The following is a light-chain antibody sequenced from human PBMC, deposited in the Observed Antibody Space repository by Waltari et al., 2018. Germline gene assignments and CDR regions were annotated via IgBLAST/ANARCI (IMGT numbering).Light chain of an antibody. Sequence: SYELTQPPSMSVSPVQTARITCSGDALSKQYAYWYPQKPGQAPALVIYEDSQRPSAIPGRFSGSNSGTTGTLTISGVQTEDEADYYCQSVDSSGTFDVVFGGGTKLTVL. CDR1: ALSKQY. CDR2: EDS. V-gene: IGLV3-25*03. CDR3: QSVDSSGTFDVV. J-gene: IGLJ2*01.